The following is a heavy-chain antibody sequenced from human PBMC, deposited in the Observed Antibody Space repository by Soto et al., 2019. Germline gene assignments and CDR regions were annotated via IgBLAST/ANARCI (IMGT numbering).Heavy chain of an antibody. D-gene: IGHD1-26*01. CDR1: RYTFTGYY. CDR2: INPNSGGT. V-gene: IGHV1-2*04. J-gene: IGHJ4*02. Sequence: GSVKVSCKASRYTFTGYYMHWVRQAPGQGLEWMGWINPNSGGTNYAQKFQGWVTMTRDTSISTAYMELSRLRSDDTAVYYCARVSKGAGWYFDYWGQGTLVTVSS. CDR3: ARVSKGAGWYFDY.